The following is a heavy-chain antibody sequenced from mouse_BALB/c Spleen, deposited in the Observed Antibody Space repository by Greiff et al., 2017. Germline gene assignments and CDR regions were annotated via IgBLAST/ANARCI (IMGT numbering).Heavy chain of an antibody. CDR2: IYPGNSDT. Sequence: VHVKQSGTVLARPGASVKMSCKASGYTFTSYWMHWVKQRPGQGLEWIGAIYPGNSDTSYNQKFKGKAKLTAVTSTSTAYMELSSLTNEDSAVYYCTRGGSYGNYWYFDVWGAGTTVTVSS. J-gene: IGHJ1*01. CDR1: GYTFTSYW. CDR3: TRGGSYGNYWYFDV. V-gene: IGHV1-5*01. D-gene: IGHD2-1*01.